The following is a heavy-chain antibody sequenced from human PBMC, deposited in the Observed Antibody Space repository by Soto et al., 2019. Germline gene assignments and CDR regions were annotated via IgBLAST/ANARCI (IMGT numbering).Heavy chain of an antibody. CDR3: ARYPGIAAAGFDY. Sequence: QVQLVQSGAEVKKPGSSVKVSCKASGGTFSSYTISWVRQAPGQGLEWMGRIIPILGIANYAQKFQGRVTITADESTSTAYMELSSLRSEDTAVYYCARYPGIAAAGFDYWGQGTLVTVSS. J-gene: IGHJ4*02. D-gene: IGHD6-13*01. CDR2: IIPILGIA. CDR1: GGTFSSYT. V-gene: IGHV1-69*02.